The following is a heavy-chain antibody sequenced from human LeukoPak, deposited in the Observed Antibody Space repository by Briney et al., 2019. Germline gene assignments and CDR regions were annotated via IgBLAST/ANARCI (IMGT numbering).Heavy chain of an antibody. CDR1: GYTFTSYY. Sequence: ASVKVSCKASGYTFTSYYMHWVRQPPGQGLEWMGIINPSCGSTSKAQKFQGRVTMTRDMSTTTVYMELSSLRSEDTAVYYCARGRYCSSTSCYYFDYWGQGTLVTVSS. D-gene: IGHD2-2*01. J-gene: IGHJ4*02. CDR3: ARGRYCSSTSCYYFDY. V-gene: IGHV1-46*01. CDR2: INPSCGST.